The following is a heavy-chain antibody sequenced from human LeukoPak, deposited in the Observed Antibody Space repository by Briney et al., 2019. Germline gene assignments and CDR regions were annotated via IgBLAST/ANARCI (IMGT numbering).Heavy chain of an antibody. Sequence: PGGSLRLSCAASGFTFSDYYMNWIRQAPGKGLEWISYISSSGSSTKYADSVKGRFTISRDNTKNSLYLQMTSLRADDTAVYYCASKGGYWGQGTLVTVSS. D-gene: IGHD2-15*01. CDR3: ASKGGY. CDR1: GFTFSDYY. V-gene: IGHV3-11*03. J-gene: IGHJ4*02. CDR2: ISSSGSST.